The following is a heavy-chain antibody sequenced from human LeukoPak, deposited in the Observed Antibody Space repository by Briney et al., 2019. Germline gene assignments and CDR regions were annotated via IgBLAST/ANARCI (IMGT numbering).Heavy chain of an antibody. CDR2: IYTSGST. D-gene: IGHD5-18*01. J-gene: IGHJ4*02. CDR1: GGSISSGSYY. V-gene: IGHV4-61*02. CDR3: ASSGFGYGYDY. Sequence: SETLSLTCAVSGGSISSGSYYWSWIRQPAGKGLEWIGRIYTSGSTNYNPSLKSRVTISVDTSKNQFSLKLSSVTATDTAVYYCASSGFGYGYDYWGQRTLVTVSS.